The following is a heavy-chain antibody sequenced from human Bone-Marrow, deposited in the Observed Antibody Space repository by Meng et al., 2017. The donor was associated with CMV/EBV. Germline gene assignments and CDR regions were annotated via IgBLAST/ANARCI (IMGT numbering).Heavy chain of an antibody. D-gene: IGHD6-13*01. CDR3: ARGGQLANY. CDR2: IYYSGST. CDR1: GGSISSSSYY. J-gene: IGHJ4*02. Sequence: GSLRLSCTVSGGSISSSSYYWGWIRQPPGKGLEWIGSIYYSGSTYYNPSLKSRDTISVDTSKNQFSLKLSSVTAADMAVYYCARGGQLANYWGQGTLVTVSS. V-gene: IGHV4-39*07.